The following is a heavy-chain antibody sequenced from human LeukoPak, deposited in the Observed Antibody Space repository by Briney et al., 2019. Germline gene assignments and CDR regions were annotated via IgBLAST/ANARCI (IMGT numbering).Heavy chain of an antibody. CDR1: GDSISSYY. Sequence: SETLSLTCSVSGDSISSYYWSWIRQPPGKGLEWIGYIYYSGSTNYNPSLKSRVTISVDTSKNQFSLKLSSVTAADTAVYYCARVADYTVVQLNDAFDIWGQGTMVTVSS. CDR2: IYYSGST. V-gene: IGHV4-59*01. J-gene: IGHJ3*02. D-gene: IGHD4-23*01. CDR3: ARVADYTVVQLNDAFDI.